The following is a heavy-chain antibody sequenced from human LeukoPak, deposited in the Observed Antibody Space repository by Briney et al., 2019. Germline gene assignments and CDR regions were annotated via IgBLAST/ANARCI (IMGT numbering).Heavy chain of an antibody. D-gene: IGHD3-16*02. CDR3: ARVSSEVADAFDI. V-gene: IGHV4-4*02. CDR1: GGSISSSNW. CDR2: IYHSGST. Sequence: SETLSLTCAVSGGSISSSNWWSWVRQPPGKGLEWIGEIYHSGSTNYNPSLKSRVTISVDRSKNQFSLKLSSVTAADTAVYYCARVSSEVADAFDIWGQGTMVTVSS. J-gene: IGHJ3*02.